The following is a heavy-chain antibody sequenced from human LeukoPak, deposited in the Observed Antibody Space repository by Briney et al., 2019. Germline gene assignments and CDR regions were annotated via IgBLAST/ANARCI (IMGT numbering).Heavy chain of an antibody. CDR2: ISGSGGST. D-gene: IGHD3-3*01. CDR1: GFTFSSYA. Sequence: PGGSLRLSCAASGFTFSSYAMSWVRQAPGKGLEWVSAISGSGGSTYYADSVKGRFTISRDNSKNTLYLQMNSLRAEDTAVYCCANGESIDFWSGYPYWGQGTLVTVSS. J-gene: IGHJ4*02. V-gene: IGHV3-23*01. CDR3: ANGESIDFWSGYPY.